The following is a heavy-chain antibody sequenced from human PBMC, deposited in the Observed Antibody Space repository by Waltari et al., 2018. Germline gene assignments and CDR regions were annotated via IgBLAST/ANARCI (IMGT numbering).Heavy chain of an antibody. Sequence: HLQESGPGLLKPSETLSLTSAVSGYSISGGPFWGWIRPPPGQGLEWIGSIYPGGDTYFNPSLKSRVTISVDKSKNQYSLNLRSMTAADTAVYYCARRGRLSSYFFDYWGQGTLVTVSS. CDR1: GYSISGGPF. CDR2: IYPGGDT. D-gene: IGHD2-15*01. V-gene: IGHV4-38-2*01. CDR3: ARRGRLSSYFFDY. J-gene: IGHJ4*02.